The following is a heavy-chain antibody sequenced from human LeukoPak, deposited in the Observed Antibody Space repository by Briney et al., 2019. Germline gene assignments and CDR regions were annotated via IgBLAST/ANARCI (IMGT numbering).Heavy chain of an antibody. Sequence: GGSLRLSCAASGITFSSYWMSWVRQAPGKGLEWVANIKQDGSEKYYVDSVKGRFTISRGNAKNSLYLQMNSLRAEDTAAYYCASHAAAGPDYEFDYWGQGTLVTVSS. V-gene: IGHV3-7*01. CDR3: ASHAAAGPDYEFDY. CDR2: IKQDGSEK. D-gene: IGHD6-13*01. J-gene: IGHJ4*02. CDR1: GITFSSYW.